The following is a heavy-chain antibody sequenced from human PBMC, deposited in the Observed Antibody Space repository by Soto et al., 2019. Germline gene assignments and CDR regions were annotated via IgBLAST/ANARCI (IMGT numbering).Heavy chain of an antibody. D-gene: IGHD1-7*01. Sequence: QVQLVQSGAEVKKPGASVKVSCKASGYTFTSYGINWVRQAPGQGLEWMGWISAYNGNTNYAQKLQGRVTMTTDTSTSTAYRELRSQGPDDTAVYYCARVITGTTFYYYYGMDVGGQGTTVTVSS. CDR3: ARVITGTTFYYYYGMDV. V-gene: IGHV1-18*01. CDR2: ISAYNGNT. CDR1: GYTFTSYG. J-gene: IGHJ6*02.